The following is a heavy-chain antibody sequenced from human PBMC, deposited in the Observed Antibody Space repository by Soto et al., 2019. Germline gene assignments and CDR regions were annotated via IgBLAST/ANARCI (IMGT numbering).Heavy chain of an antibody. CDR3: ARGNPFNYAGFDV. D-gene: IGHD3-16*01. J-gene: IGHJ6*02. V-gene: IGHV1-8*01. CDR1: GYTFSDFA. CDR2: MNAKSGDT. Sequence: QAHLEQSGAEVKRPGASVKVSCKASGYTFSDFAINWLRQTSGQGPEWMGRMNAKSGDTFFAQRVQGKFNMTWDTSLSTAYMEVGSLTSDDTAMYYCARGNPFNYAGFDVWGQGTTVAVSS.